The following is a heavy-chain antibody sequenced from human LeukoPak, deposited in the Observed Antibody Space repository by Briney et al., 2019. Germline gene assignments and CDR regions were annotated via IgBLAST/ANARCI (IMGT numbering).Heavy chain of an antibody. CDR1: GSSISSSSYY. Sequence: KPSEALSLTCTVSGSSISSSSYYWGWIRQPPGKGLEWIGSIYYSGSTYYNPSLKSRVTISVDTSKNQFSLKLSSVTAADTAVYYCARAPYRYYDSSGYYSPFDYWGQGTLVTVSS. CDR3: ARAPYRYYDSSGYYSPFDY. D-gene: IGHD3-22*01. V-gene: IGHV4-39*01. CDR2: IYYSGST. J-gene: IGHJ4*02.